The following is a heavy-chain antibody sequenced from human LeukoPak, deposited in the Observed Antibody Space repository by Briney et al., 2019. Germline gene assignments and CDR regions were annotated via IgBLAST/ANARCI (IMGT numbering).Heavy chain of an antibody. CDR3: ARRYYYDSSGYWVDAFDI. V-gene: IGHV4-59*01. CDR1: GGSISSYY. Sequence: ETLSLTCTVSGGSISSYYWSWIRQPPGKGLEWIGYIYYSGSTNYNPSLKSRVTISVDTSKNQFSLKLSSVTAADTAVYYCARRYYYDSSGYWVDAFDIWGQGTMVTVSS. CDR2: IYYSGST. D-gene: IGHD3-22*01. J-gene: IGHJ3*02.